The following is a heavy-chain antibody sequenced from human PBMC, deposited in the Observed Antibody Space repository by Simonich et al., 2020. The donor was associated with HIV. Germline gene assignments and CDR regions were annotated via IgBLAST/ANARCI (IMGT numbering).Heavy chain of an antibody. D-gene: IGHD2-2*01. J-gene: IGHJ4*02. CDR3: ARGFYQRLYYFDY. CDR1: GGSFSGYY. V-gene: IGHV4-34*01. Sequence: QVQLQQWGAGLLKPSETLSLTCAVYGGSFSGYYWSWIRQPPGKGLEWIGEITHRGSTNYNPSLKSRVTISVDTSKNQFSLKLSSVTAADTAVYYCARGFYQRLYYFDYWGQGTLVTVSS. CDR2: ITHRGST.